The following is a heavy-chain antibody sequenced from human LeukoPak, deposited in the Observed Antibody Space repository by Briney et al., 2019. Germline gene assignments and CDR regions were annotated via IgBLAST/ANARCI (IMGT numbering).Heavy chain of an antibody. CDR2: IYSSGST. J-gene: IGHJ5*02. CDR3: ARAYSSSWYFNWFDP. Sequence: SETLSLTCTVSGGSISSGSYYWNWIRQPAGKGLEWIGRIYSSGSTNYNPSLKSRVTISVDTSKNQFSLKLSSVTAADTAVYYCARAYSSSWYFNWFDPWGQGTLVTVSS. CDR1: GGSISSGSYY. D-gene: IGHD6-13*01. V-gene: IGHV4-61*02.